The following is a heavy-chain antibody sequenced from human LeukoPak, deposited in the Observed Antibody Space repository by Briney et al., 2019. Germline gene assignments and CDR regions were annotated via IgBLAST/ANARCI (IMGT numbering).Heavy chain of an antibody. CDR2: IYYSGST. CDR1: GGSISSYY. V-gene: IGHV4-59*01. CDR3: ARDKSSSGWYHY. Sequence: SETLSLTCTVSGGSISSYYWSWIRQPPGKGLEWIGYIYYSGSTNYNPSLKSRVTISVDTSKNQFSLKLSSVTAADTAVYYCARDKSSSGWYHYWGQGTLVTVSS. J-gene: IGHJ4*02. D-gene: IGHD6-19*01.